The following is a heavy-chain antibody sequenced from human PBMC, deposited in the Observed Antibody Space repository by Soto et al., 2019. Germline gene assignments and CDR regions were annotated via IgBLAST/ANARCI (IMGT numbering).Heavy chain of an antibody. CDR3: ARVTGTSASYYGMDV. J-gene: IGHJ6*02. D-gene: IGHD1-7*01. V-gene: IGHV4-34*01. Sequence: SETLSLTCAVYGGSFSGYYGSWIRQPPGKGLEWIGEINHSGSTNYNPSLKSRVTISVDTSKNQFSLKLSSVTAADTAVYYCARVTGTSASYYGMDVWGQGTTVTVSS. CDR1: GGSFSGYY. CDR2: INHSGST.